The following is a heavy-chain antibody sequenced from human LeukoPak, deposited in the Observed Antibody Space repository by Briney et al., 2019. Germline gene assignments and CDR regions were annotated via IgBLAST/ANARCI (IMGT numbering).Heavy chain of an antibody. D-gene: IGHD6-19*01. CDR1: GFTFSSYG. CDR3: ARGAIAVAGHFDY. J-gene: IGHJ4*02. Sequence: GGSLRLSCAASGFTFSSYGMHWVRQAPGKGLEWVAFIRYDGSNKYYADSVKGRFTISRDNSKNTLYLQMNSLRAEDTAVYYCARGAIAVAGHFDYWGQGTLVTVSS. V-gene: IGHV3-30*02. CDR2: IRYDGSNK.